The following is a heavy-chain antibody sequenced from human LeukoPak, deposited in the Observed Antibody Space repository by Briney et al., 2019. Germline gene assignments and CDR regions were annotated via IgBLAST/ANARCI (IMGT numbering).Heavy chain of an antibody. Sequence: SETLSLTCTVSGGSISSGSYYWSWIRQPAGKGLEWIGRIYTSGSTNYNPSLKSRVTISVDTSKNQFSLKLSSVTAADTAVYYCARGRGVATLFYWGQGILVTVSS. CDR3: ARGRGVATLFY. V-gene: IGHV4-61*02. CDR1: GGSISSGSYY. CDR2: IYTSGST. J-gene: IGHJ4*02. D-gene: IGHD5-12*01.